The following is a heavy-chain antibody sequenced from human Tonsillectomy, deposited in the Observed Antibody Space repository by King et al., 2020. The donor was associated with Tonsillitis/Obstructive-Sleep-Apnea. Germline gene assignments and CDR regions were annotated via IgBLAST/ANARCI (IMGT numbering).Heavy chain of an antibody. CDR2: IGSNGGST. D-gene: IGHD3-10*01. V-gene: IGHV3-64D*06. Sequence: VQLVESGGGLVQPGGSLRLSCSASGFTFISYAMHWVRQAPGKGLEYVSAIGSNGGSTYYADSVKGGFPISRDNSKNTLYLQMSSLRAEDTAVYYCVKNYYGSGSYGDYWGQGTLVTVSS. CDR1: GFTFISYA. CDR3: VKNYYGSGSYGDY. J-gene: IGHJ4*02.